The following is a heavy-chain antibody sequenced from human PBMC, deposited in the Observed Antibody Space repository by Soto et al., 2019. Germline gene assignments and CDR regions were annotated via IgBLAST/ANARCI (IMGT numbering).Heavy chain of an antibody. V-gene: IGHV4-31*03. D-gene: IGHD6-6*01. Sequence: QVQLQESGPGLVKPSQTLSLTCTVSGGSISSGGYYWSWIRQHPGKGLEWIGYIYYSGSTYYNPSLKRRVTIAVDTSKNQVSLKLSSVTAADTAVYYCAREPSAHGGPPNWFDPWGQGTLVTVSS. CDR3: AREPSAHGGPPNWFDP. CDR2: IYYSGST. CDR1: GGSISSGGYY. J-gene: IGHJ5*02.